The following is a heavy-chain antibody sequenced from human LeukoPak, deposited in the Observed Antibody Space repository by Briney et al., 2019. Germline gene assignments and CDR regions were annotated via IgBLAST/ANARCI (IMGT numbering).Heavy chain of an antibody. CDR2: IIPIFGTA. D-gene: IGHD6-19*01. J-gene: IGHJ4*02. CDR1: GGTFSSYA. Sequence: SVKVSCKASGGTFSSYAISWVRQAPGQGLEWMGGIIPIFGTANYAQKLQGRVTMTTDTSTSTAYMELRSLRSDDTAVYYCARVSGYSSGWPDYWGQGTLVTVSS. V-gene: IGHV1-69*05. CDR3: ARVSGYSSGWPDY.